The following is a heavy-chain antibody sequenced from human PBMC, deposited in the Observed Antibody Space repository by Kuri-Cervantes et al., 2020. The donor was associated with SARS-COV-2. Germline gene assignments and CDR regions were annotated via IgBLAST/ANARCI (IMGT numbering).Heavy chain of an antibody. J-gene: IGHJ2*01. CDR1: GGSISSSTYY. D-gene: IGHD6-13*01. CDR2: IFYTGST. CDR3: ATTPIAAAGTVLWCFDL. V-gene: IGHV4-39*07. Sequence: SETLSLTCIVSGGSISSSTYYWGWIRQPPGKGLEWIGSIFYTGSTYYNPSLKSRVTMSVDTSANQFSLRLSSVTAADTAMYYCATTPIAAAGTVLWCFDLWGRGTLGTGAS.